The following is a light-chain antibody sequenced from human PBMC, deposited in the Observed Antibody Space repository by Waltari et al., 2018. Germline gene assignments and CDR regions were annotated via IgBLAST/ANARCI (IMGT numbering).Light chain of an antibody. CDR2: GAS. CDR1: QSIRTY. CDR3: QQSDSLPWT. Sequence: DIQMTQSPSSLSASVGDRVTITCRASQSIRTYLSWYQQKPGKAPNLLIYGASNLQSGVPSMFSGRGSGTDFTLTISSLQPEDFANYYCQQSDSLPWTFGQGTKVEIK. V-gene: IGKV1-39*01. J-gene: IGKJ1*01.